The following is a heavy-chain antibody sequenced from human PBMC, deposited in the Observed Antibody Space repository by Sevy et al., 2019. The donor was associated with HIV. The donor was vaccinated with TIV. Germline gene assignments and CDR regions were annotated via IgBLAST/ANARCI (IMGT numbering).Heavy chain of an antibody. Sequence: GGSLRLSCEASGFPFTNHGVHWVRQAPGKGLAWVALMWFDGSNKYYADSVKGRFTVSRDDSKNTLYLQMNSLRADDTAVYYCARPQMEMATVSEYWGQGTLVTVSS. CDR3: ARPQMEMATVSEY. CDR2: MWFDGSNK. J-gene: IGHJ4*02. CDR1: GFPFTNHG. D-gene: IGHD2-8*01. V-gene: IGHV3-33*08.